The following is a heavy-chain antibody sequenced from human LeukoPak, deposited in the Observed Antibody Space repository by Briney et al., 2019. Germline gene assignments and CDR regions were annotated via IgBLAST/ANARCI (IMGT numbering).Heavy chain of an antibody. CDR1: GFTFNSHA. Sequence: GGSLRLSCAASGFTFNSHAMNWVRQAPGKGLEWVSGISGSGSNTYYADSVKGRFTVSRDKSKNTLYLQMSSLGAEDTAVYYCAKLGMVITGVDGFDPWGQGTLVTVSS. D-gene: IGHD3-3*01. CDR3: AKLGMVITGVDGFDP. CDR2: ISGSGSNT. V-gene: IGHV3-23*01. J-gene: IGHJ5*02.